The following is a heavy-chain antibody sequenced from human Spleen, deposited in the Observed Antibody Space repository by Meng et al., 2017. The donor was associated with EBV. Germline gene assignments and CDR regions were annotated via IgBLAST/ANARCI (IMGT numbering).Heavy chain of an antibody. Sequence: VPLQDLRPGLVQPSVPPSPPCSVSDSSVTSGEYYWTWIRQSPGKGLEWIGYIHYGGASNYNPSLKSRVTISLDTSKNQFSLRVNAVTAADTAVYFCARGHSSGWDYFFDSWGLGTLVTVSS. CDR2: IHYGGAS. J-gene: IGHJ4*02. CDR1: DSSVTSGEYY. V-gene: IGHV4-61*08. CDR3: ARGHSSGWDYFFDS. D-gene: IGHD6-19*01.